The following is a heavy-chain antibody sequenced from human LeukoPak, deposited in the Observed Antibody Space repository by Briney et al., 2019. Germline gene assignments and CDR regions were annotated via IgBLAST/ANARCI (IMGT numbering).Heavy chain of an antibody. CDR2: ISGSGGST. Sequence: GGSLRLSCAASGFTFSSYAMSWVRQAPGRRLEWVSAISGSGGSTYYADSVKGRFTISRDNSKNTLYLQINSLRAEDTAVYYCAKTPLYSSSWYGSDYWGQGTLVTVSS. V-gene: IGHV3-23*01. J-gene: IGHJ4*02. CDR3: AKTPLYSSSWYGSDY. CDR1: GFTFSSYA. D-gene: IGHD6-13*01.